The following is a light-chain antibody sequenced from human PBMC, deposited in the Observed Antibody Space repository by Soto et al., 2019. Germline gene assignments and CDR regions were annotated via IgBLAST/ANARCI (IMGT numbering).Light chain of an antibody. V-gene: IGKV1-5*03. Sequence: DIQMTQSPSTLSASVGDRVTITCRASQNIANWLAWYQHKPGKVPKLLIYKESGLHSGVSSRFSGSGSGTDFTLTISSLQPDDFATYYCQQYQSYWTFGQGTKVEIK. CDR1: QNIANW. J-gene: IGKJ1*01. CDR3: QQYQSYWT. CDR2: KES.